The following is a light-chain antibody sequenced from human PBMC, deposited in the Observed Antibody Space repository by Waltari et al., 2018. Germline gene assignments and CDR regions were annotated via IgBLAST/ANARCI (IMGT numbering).Light chain of an antibody. CDR1: QSISSY. V-gene: IGKV1-39*01. CDR2: SAS. J-gene: IGKJ1*01. Sequence: DIQMTQSPSSLSASVGDRVTITCRASQSISSYLNWYQQKPGKAPKLLIYSASSLQSGLTSMLSGRSSGRDFTLTIRSLQHEYFDTYYCQQSYSTPRTFGQGTKVEIK. CDR3: QQSYSTPRT.